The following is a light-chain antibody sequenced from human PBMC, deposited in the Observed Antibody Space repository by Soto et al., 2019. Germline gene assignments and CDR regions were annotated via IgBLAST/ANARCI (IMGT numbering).Light chain of an antibody. J-gene: IGLJ2*01. Sequence: QSALTQPASMSGTPGQSITISCTGTSSDVGGYNYVSWYQQHPGKAPKLMIFDVSNRPSGVSNRFSGSKSGNTASLTISGLQAEDEADYYCSSYTSNRTPHVLFGGGTKLTVL. CDR3: SSYTSNRTPHVL. CDR1: SSDVGGYNY. V-gene: IGLV2-14*01. CDR2: DVS.